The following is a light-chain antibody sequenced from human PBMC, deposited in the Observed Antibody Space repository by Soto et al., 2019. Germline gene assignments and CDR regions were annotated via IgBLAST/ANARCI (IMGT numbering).Light chain of an antibody. Sequence: DIQMTQSPSSLSASVGDRVTITCRASQRISSYLNWYQQKPGKAPKVLIYAASSLQSGVPSRFSGSGSGTDFTLTISSLQAEDFASYYCQQSYSMPRTFGQGTKVEIK. J-gene: IGKJ1*01. CDR2: AAS. CDR3: QQSYSMPRT. V-gene: IGKV1-39*01. CDR1: QRISSY.